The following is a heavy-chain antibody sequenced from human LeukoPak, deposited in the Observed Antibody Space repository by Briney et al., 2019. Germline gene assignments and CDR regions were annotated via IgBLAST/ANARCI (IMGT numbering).Heavy chain of an antibody. Sequence: GGSLRLSCAASGFTFSSYSMNWVRQATGKGLEWVSSISSSSSYIYYADSVKGRFTISRDNAKNSLYLQMNSLRAEDTAVYYCARPEWELLEGGWFDPWGQGTLVTVSS. D-gene: IGHD1-26*01. V-gene: IGHV3-21*01. CDR2: ISSSSSYI. J-gene: IGHJ5*02. CDR1: GFTFSSYS. CDR3: ARPEWELLEGGWFDP.